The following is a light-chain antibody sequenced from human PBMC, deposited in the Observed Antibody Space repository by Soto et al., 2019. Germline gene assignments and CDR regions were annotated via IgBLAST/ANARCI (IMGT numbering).Light chain of an antibody. J-gene: IGKJ5*01. Sequence: VLTQSPSASGCPGQSVTISCTGTSTDVGYYKYLAWYQQKHGQAPRLLIFGASTRATGIPDRFSGSVSGTDGTLTISNLKNEDGATYHCQQLFRYTLAFGQGTRLEIK. CDR2: GAS. CDR1: TDVGYYKY. V-gene: IGKV3-20*01. CDR3: QQLFRYTLA.